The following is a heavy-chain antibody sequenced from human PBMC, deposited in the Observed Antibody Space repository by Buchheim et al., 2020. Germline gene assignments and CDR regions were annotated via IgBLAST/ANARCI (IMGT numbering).Heavy chain of an antibody. V-gene: IGHV3-7*01. Sequence: EVQLVESGGGLVQPGGSLRLSCAASGFTFSSYWMSWVRQAPGKGLEWVANIKQDGSEKYYVDSLKGRFTISSDNAKNSLYLQMNSLRAEDTAVYYCARLYAARRGIYYYYGMDVWGQGTT. CDR3: ARLYAARRGIYYYYGMDV. CDR2: IKQDGSEK. J-gene: IGHJ6*02. CDR1: GFTFSSYW. D-gene: IGHD6-6*01.